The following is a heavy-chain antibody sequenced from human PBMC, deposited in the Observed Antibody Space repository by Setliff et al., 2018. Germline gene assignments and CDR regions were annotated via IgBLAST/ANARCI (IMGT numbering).Heavy chain of an antibody. CDR3: AKEISTYSSGWSHFDY. J-gene: IGHJ4*02. D-gene: IGHD6-19*01. Sequence: GESLKISCAASGFTFSSYAMSWVRQAPGKGLEWVSPISGSGDTTYYADSVKGRFTISRDNSKNTLYLQMNSLRGEDTAVYYCAKEISTYSSGWSHFDYWGQGTLVTVSS. CDR2: ISGSGDTT. CDR1: GFTFSSYA. V-gene: IGHV3-23*01.